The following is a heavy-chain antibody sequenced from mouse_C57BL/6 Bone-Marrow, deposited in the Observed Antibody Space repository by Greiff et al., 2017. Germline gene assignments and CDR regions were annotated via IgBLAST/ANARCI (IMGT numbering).Heavy chain of an antibody. CDR1: GYTFTDYE. D-gene: IGHD1-1*01. CDR2: IDPETGGT. CDR3: TNYYGSSYRYYFDY. V-gene: IGHV1-15*01. Sequence: QVQLKQSGAELVRPGASVTLSCKASGYTFTDYEMHWVKQTPVHGLEWIGAIDPETGGTAYNQKFKGKAILTADKSSSTAYMELRSLTSEDSAVYYCTNYYGSSYRYYFDYWGQGTTLTVSS. J-gene: IGHJ2*01.